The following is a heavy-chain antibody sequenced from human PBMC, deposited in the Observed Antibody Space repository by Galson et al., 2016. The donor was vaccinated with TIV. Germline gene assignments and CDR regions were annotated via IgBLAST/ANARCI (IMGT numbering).Heavy chain of an antibody. J-gene: IGHJ4*02. V-gene: IGHV1-69*13. D-gene: IGHD1-26*01. CDR1: GGSFLSYH. Sequence: SVKVSCKASGGSFLSYHISWVRQAPGQGLEWVGGIIPVFRTANYAQKFQGRVTITADESTSTAYMEMSSIISEDTAVYYCAHKFGATGGGYYFDYWGQGTLVTVSS. CDR3: AHKFGATGGGYYFDY. CDR2: IIPVFRTA.